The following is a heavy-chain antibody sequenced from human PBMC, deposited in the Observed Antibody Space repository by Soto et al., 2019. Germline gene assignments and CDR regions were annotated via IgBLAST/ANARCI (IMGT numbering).Heavy chain of an antibody. V-gene: IGHV1-46*01. D-gene: IGHD1-26*01. CDR3: ARDTRWELLMGNAFDI. J-gene: IGHJ3*02. CDR1: GYTFTSYG. Sequence: ASVKVSCKASGYTFTSYGIHWVRQAPGQGLEWMGIINPSGGSTSYAQKFQGRVTMTRDTSTSTVYMELSSLRSEDTAVYYCARDTRWELLMGNAFDIWGQGTMVTVSS. CDR2: INPSGGST.